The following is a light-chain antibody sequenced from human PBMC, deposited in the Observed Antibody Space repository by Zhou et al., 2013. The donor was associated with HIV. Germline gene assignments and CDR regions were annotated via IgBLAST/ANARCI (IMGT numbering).Light chain of an antibody. CDR2: AAS. Sequence: IQLTQSPSSLSASVGDRVTITCRASQGISIWLAWYQQKPGKVPKLLVYAASTLQSGVPSRFSGSGSGTEFTLTISSLQPEDFATYYCQQANSSSHFVGGTDGGDQT. CDR3: QQANSSSH. J-gene: IGKJ4*01. V-gene: IGKV1-12*01. CDR1: QGISIW.